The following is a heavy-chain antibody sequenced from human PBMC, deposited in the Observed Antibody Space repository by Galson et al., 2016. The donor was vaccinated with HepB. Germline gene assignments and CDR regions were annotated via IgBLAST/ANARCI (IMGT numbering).Heavy chain of an antibody. Sequence: SLRLSCAASRFTFSRYGMHWVRQAPGKGLEWVAVISSDGSNKYYADSLEGRFTISRDNSKNTLYLQMNSLRPEDTAVDYCEKDRPYSSGWSGEIGSWGQGTLVTVSS. CDR3: EKDRPYSSGWSGEIGS. CDR1: RFTFSRYG. D-gene: IGHD6-19*01. V-gene: IGHV3-30*18. CDR2: ISSDGSNK. J-gene: IGHJ4*02.